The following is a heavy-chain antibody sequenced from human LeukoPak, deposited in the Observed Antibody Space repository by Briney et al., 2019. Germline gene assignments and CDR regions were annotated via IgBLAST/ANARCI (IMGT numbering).Heavy chain of an antibody. Sequence: SQTLSLTCTVSGGSISSGGYYWSWIRQHPGKGLEWIGYIYYSGSTYYNPSLKSRVTISVDTSKNQFSLELSSVTAADTAVYYCARVGRAMYYYGSGFDYWGQGTLVTVSS. J-gene: IGHJ4*02. D-gene: IGHD3-10*01. V-gene: IGHV4-31*03. CDR2: IYYSGST. CDR3: ARVGRAMYYYGSGFDY. CDR1: GGSISSGGYY.